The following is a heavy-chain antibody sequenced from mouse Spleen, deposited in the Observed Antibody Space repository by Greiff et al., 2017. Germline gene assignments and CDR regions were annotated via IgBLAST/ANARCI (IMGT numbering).Heavy chain of an antibody. CDR3: ARREYDYDEDAMDY. J-gene: IGHJ4*01. CDR2: IYPGDGDT. V-gene: IGHV1-82*01. Sequence: QVQLQQSGPELVKPGASVKISCKASGYAFSSSWMNWVKQRPGKGLEWIGRIYPGDGDTNYNGKFKGKATLTADKSSSTAYMQLSSLTSEDSAVYFCARREYDYDEDAMDYWGQGTSVTVSS. CDR1: GYAFSSSW. D-gene: IGHD2-4*01.